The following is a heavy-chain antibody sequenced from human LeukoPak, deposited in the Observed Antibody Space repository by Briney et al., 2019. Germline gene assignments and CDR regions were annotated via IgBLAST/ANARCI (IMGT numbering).Heavy chain of an antibody. CDR2: IKQDGSEK. Sequence: PGGSLRLSCAASGFTFSSYWMNWVRQAPGKGLEWVANIKQDGSEKYYVDSVKGRFTISRDSAKNSLYLQMNSLRAEDTAVYYCARDGTRRRSPSDYWGQGTLVIVSS. J-gene: IGHJ4*02. V-gene: IGHV3-7*01. CDR3: ARDGTRRRSPSDY. CDR1: GFTFSSYW.